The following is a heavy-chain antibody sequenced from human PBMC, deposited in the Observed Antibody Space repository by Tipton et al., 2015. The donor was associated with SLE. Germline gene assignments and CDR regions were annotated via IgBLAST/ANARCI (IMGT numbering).Heavy chain of an antibody. CDR3: ARRIAGSGNWFDP. CDR1: GFTFSSYS. D-gene: IGHD6-13*01. CDR2: ISSSSSTI. J-gene: IGHJ5*02. V-gene: IGHV3-48*01. Sequence: SLRLSCAASGFTFSSYSMNWVRQAPGKGLEWVSYISSSSSTIYYADSVKGRFTISRDNSKNMLYLQMNSLRAEDTAVYYCARRIAGSGNWFDPWGQGTLVTVSS.